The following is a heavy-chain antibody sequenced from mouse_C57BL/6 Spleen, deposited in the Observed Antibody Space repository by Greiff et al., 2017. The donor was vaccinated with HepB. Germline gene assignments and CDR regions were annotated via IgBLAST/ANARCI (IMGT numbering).Heavy chain of an antibody. CDR3: AREEDYGFDY. D-gene: IGHD1-1*01. CDR2: INYDGSST. Sequence: EVKLMESEGGLVQPGSSMKLSCTASGFTFSDYYMAWVRQVPEKGLEWVANINYDGSSTYYLDSLKSRFIISRDNAKNILYLQMSSLKSEDTATYYCAREEDYGFDYWGQGTTLTVSS. CDR1: GFTFSDYY. J-gene: IGHJ2*01. V-gene: IGHV5-16*01.